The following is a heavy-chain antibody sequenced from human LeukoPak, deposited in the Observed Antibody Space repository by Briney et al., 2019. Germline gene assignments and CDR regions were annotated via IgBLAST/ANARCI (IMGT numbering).Heavy chain of an antibody. CDR2: ITCIGSGGST. Sequence: PGGSLRLSCAASGFTFSTYAMRWVRQAPGKGLEWVSTITCIGSGGSTYYAESVKGRFTISRDNSRNTLYLQMKSLRAEDTAVYYCARGGGSSGYSQCDCWGQGTLVTASS. D-gene: IGHD3-22*01. V-gene: IGHV3-23*01. CDR3: ARGGGSSGYSQCDC. CDR1: GFTFSTYA. J-gene: IGHJ4*02.